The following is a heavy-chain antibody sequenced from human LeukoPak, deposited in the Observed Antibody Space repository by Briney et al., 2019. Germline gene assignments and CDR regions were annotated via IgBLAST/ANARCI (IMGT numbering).Heavy chain of an antibody. CDR1: GYTFTSYD. Sequence: ASVKVSCKASGYTFTSYDINWVRQATGQGIEGMGWMNPNRGNTGYAQKFQGRVTMTRNTSISTAYMELSSLRSEDTAVYYCARSMRYVYYYYGMDVWGQGTTVTVSS. CDR3: ARSMRYVYYYYGMDV. D-gene: IGHD1-1*01. V-gene: IGHV1-8*01. J-gene: IGHJ6*02. CDR2: MNPNRGNT.